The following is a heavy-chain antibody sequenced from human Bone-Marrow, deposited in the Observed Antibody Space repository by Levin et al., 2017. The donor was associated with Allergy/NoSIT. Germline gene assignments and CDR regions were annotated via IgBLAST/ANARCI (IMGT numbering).Heavy chain of an antibody. D-gene: IGHD5-12*01. V-gene: IGHV1-3*01. Sequence: ASVKVSCKASGYSFTHYAIHLVRQAPGQRLEWMGWINPVNGNTKYSQNFQGRVTITKDTSASTVYVELSSLRSEDTAVYYCAREVIPRGSSRQWLPLDWFDPWGQGTLVTVSS. J-gene: IGHJ5*02. CDR2: INPVNGNT. CDR3: AREVIPRGSSRQWLPLDWFDP. CDR1: GYSFTHYA.